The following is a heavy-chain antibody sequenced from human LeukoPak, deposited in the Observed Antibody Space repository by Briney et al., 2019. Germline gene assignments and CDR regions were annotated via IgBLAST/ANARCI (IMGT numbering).Heavy chain of an antibody. CDR1: GFTFSDSA. CDR3: AKGLPTTPRAFDI. CDR2: INNNGGGT. Sequence: GGSLRLSCAASGFTFSDSAMSWVRQAPGKGLEWVSTINNNGGGTYYADSVKGRFTISRDNSKNTLYLQMNILGAEDTAIYSCAKGLPTTPRAFDIWGQGTMVTVSS. V-gene: IGHV3-23*01. J-gene: IGHJ3*02. D-gene: IGHD1-26*01.